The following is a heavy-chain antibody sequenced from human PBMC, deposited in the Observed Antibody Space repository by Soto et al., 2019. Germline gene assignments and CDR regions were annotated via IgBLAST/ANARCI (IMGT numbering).Heavy chain of an antibody. D-gene: IGHD5-18*01. CDR2: VISASGSV. Sequence: QVQVVQSGAEVKKPGSSVKISCKASGRIFSSFPTSWVRQVPGQGLEWMGGVISASGSVTYAPKFQGRVTMTAVNPAGIGYMGLTSLTSEDTAIYYCARVGSRDAYNYVLDQWGPGTMVTFSS. V-gene: IGHV1-69*06. CDR1: GRIFSSFP. J-gene: IGHJ1*01. CDR3: ARVGSRDAYNYVLDQ.